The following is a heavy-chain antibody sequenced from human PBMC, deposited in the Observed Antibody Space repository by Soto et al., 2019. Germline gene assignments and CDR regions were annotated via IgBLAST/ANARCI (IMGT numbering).Heavy chain of an antibody. CDR1: GGTFSSYT. Sequence: ASVKVSCKASGGTFSSYTISWVRQAPGQGLEWMGRIIPILGIANYAQKFQGRVTITADKSTSTAYMELSSLRSEDTAVYYCARNGDYTLGNYYYYYMDVWGKGTTVTVSS. D-gene: IGHD4-17*01. V-gene: IGHV1-69*02. CDR2: IIPILGIA. CDR3: ARNGDYTLGNYYYYYMDV. J-gene: IGHJ6*03.